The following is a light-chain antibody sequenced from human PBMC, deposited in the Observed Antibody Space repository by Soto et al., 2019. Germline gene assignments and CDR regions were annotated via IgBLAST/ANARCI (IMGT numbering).Light chain of an antibody. V-gene: IGLV2-23*02. CDR3: CSYAGSSYV. CDR2: EVS. CDR1: SSDVGSYNL. Sequence: QSLLTQPASVSGSPGQSITISCTGTSSDVGSYNLVSWYQQHPGKAPKLMIYEVSKRPSGVSNRFSGSKSGNTASLTISGLQAEDEADYYCCSYAGSSYVFGTGTKVTDL. J-gene: IGLJ1*01.